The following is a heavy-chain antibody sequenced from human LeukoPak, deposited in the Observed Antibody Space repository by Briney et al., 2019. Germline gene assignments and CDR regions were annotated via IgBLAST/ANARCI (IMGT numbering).Heavy chain of an antibody. Sequence: PGGSLRLSCAASGFTFSNAWMSWVRQAPGKGLEWVGRIKSKTDGGTTDYAAPVKGRFTISRDDSKNTLYLQMNSLKTEDTAVYYCTTETWWFGELFQPAPLDYWGQGTLVTVSS. V-gene: IGHV3-15*01. CDR2: IKSKTDGGTT. J-gene: IGHJ4*02. D-gene: IGHD3-10*01. CDR3: TTETWWFGELFQPAPLDY. CDR1: GFTFSNAW.